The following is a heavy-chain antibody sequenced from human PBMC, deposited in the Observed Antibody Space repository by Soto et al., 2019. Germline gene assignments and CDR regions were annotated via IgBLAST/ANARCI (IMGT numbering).Heavy chain of an antibody. CDR2: INPNSGGT. CDR1: GYTFSDYY. J-gene: IGHJ6*02. CDR3: ARSLTEGYCTITGCYTRPLYGMDV. Sequence: GASVKVSCKASGYTFSDYYIHWLRQAPGQGLEWMGWINPNSGGTNYAQKFQGRVTVTRDTPTSTAYMELSRLTSDDTAVYYCARSLTEGYCTITGCYTRPLYGMDVWGQGTTVTASS. D-gene: IGHD2-2*02. V-gene: IGHV1-2*02.